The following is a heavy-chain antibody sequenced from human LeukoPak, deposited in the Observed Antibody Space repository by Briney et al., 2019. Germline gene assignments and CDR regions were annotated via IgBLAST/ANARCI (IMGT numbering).Heavy chain of an antibody. V-gene: IGHV3-64D*06. CDR2: ISSNGGST. CDR3: VKEVYYGSGSHYYFDY. Sequence: PGGSLRLSCSASGFTFSSYAMHWVRQAPGKGLEYVSAISSNGGSTYYADSVKGRFTIFRDNSKNTLYLQMSSLRAEDTAVYYCVKEVYYGSGSHYYFDYWGQGTLVTVSS. J-gene: IGHJ4*02. D-gene: IGHD3-10*01. CDR1: GFTFSSYA.